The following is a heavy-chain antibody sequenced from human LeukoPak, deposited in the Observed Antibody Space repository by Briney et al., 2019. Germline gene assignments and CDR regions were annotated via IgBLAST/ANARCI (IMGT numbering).Heavy chain of an antibody. V-gene: IGHV3-15*01. CDR3: TTPIVVPAAREDYYYYYYMDV. Sequence: GGSLRLSCAASGFTLSNAWMSWVRQAPGKGLEWVGRIKSKTDGGTTDYAATVKGRFTISRDDSKNTLYLQMNSLKTEDTAVYYCTTPIVVPAAREDYYYYYYMDVWGKGTTVTVSS. CDR1: GFTLSNAW. D-gene: IGHD2-2*01. CDR2: IKSKTDGGTT. J-gene: IGHJ6*03.